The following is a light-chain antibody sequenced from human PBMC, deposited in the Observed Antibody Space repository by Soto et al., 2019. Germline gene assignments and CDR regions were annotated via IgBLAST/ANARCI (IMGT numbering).Light chain of an antibody. J-gene: IGKJ4*01. V-gene: IGKV4-1*01. CDR1: QSVLSRSNSKNY. CDR3: QQYNSWPPLT. Sequence: DIVMTQSPDSLAVSLGERATINCKSSQSVLSRSNSKNYLAWYQQKPGQPPKLLIYLASTRESGVPDRFSGSGSGTDFTLTISSLQAEDVAVYYCQQYNSWPPLTFGGGTKVEI. CDR2: LAS.